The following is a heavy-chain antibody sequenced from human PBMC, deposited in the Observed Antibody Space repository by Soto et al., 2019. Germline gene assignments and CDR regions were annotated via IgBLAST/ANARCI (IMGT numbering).Heavy chain of an antibody. CDR3: ARMAEGSNYYYHLDV. V-gene: IGHV4-59*01. CDR1: GGSISSFS. D-gene: IGHD3-22*01. J-gene: IGHJ6*02. CDR2: IHYSGNM. Sequence: PSETLSLTCTLSGGSISSFSCTWIRQAPGEGLEWMGYIHYSGNMKYNPSLKSRPTILVDTPKNQFSLKLSSVTAADTAVYYCARMAEGSNYYYHLDVWGQGTTVTVSS.